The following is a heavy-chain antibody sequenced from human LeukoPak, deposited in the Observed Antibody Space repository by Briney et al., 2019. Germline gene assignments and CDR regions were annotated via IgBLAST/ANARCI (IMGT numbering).Heavy chain of an antibody. J-gene: IGHJ6*03. V-gene: IGHV3-43*02. Sequence: GGSLRLSCAASGFTFDDYAMHWVRQAPGKGLEWVSLISGDGGSTYYADSVKGRFTISRDNSKNSLYLQMNSLRTEDTALYYCAKDTLRGYSYGFHNYMGVWGKGTTVTVSS. CDR1: GFTFDDYA. CDR2: ISGDGGST. CDR3: AKDTLRGYSYGFHNYMGV. D-gene: IGHD5-18*01.